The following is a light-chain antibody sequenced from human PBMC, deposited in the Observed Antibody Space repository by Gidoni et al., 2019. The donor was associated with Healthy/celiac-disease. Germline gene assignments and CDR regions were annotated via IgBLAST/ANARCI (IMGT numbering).Light chain of an antibody. J-gene: IGKJ5*01. CDR2: DAS. Sequence: DIQMTQSPSSLSASVGDRVTITCQASQDISNYLNWYQQKPGKAPKLLIYDASNLETGVPSRFSGSGSGTDFTVTISSLQPEDIATYYCQQYDNLPSITFGQGTRLVIK. CDR3: QQYDNLPSIT. V-gene: IGKV1-33*01. CDR1: QDISNY.